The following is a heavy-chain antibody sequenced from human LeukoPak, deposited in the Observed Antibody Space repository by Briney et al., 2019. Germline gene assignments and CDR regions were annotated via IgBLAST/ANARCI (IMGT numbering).Heavy chain of an antibody. CDR1: GFTFSSYW. CDR3: ARDLYYYDSSGYYDY. J-gene: IGHJ4*02. Sequence: GGSLRLSCAASGFTFSSYWMSWVRQAPGKGLEWVANIKQDGSKKYYVDSVKGRFTISRDNAKNSLYLQMNSLRAEDTAVYYCARDLYYYDSSGYYDYWGQGTLVTVSS. V-gene: IGHV3-7*01. D-gene: IGHD3-22*01. CDR2: IKQDGSKK.